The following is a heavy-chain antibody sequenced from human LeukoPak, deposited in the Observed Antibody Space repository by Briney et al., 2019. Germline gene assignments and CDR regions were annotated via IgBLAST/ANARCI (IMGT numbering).Heavy chain of an antibody. J-gene: IGHJ6*02. CDR3: ARGRGSSWYSYYYGMDV. Sequence: ASVKVSCKASGYTFTSYAMHWVRQAPGQRLEWMGWINAGNGNTKYSQKFQGRVTITRDTSASTAYMELSSLRSEDTAVYYCARGRGSSWYSYYYGMDVWGQGTTVTVSS. CDR1: GYTFTSYA. V-gene: IGHV1-3*01. D-gene: IGHD6-13*01. CDR2: INAGNGNT.